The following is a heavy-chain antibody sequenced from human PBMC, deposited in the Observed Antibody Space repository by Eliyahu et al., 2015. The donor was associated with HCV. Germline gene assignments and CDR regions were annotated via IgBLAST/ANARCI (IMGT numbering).Heavy chain of an antibody. CDR1: GFPFSNAW. V-gene: IGHV3-15*01. CDR2: IKTXTDGXTT. J-gene: IGHJ5*02. CDR3: TTGAYSGSP. Sequence: EVQLVESGGGLVXPGGSLRLSXAASGFPFSNAWLNWVCQXPGRXLEWVGRIKTXTDGXTTDYAAPVKGRFTISRDDSKNTLYLQMNSLKTGDTAVYYCTTGAYSGSPWGQGTLVTVSS. D-gene: IGHD1-26*01.